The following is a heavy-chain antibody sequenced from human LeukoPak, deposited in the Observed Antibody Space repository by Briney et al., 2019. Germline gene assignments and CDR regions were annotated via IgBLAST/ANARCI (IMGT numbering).Heavy chain of an antibody. D-gene: IGHD3-22*01. CDR1: GGSFSGYY. V-gene: IGHV4-59*01. CDR3: ARGPSHYYDSSGFRGWFDP. CDR2: IYYSGST. Sequence: SETLSLTCAVYGGSFSGYYWSWIRQPPGKGLEWIGYIYYSGSTNYNPSLKSRVTISVDTSKNQFSLKLSSVTAADTAVYYCARGPSHYYDSSGFRGWFDPWGQGTLVTVSS. J-gene: IGHJ5*02.